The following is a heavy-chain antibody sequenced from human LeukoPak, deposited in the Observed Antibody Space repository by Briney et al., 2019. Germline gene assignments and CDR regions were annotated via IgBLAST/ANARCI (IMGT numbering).Heavy chain of an antibody. J-gene: IGHJ3*02. Sequence: GGSLRLSCAASGFTFSSYAMSWVRQAPGKGLEWVSAISGSGGSTYYADSVKGRFTISRDNSKNTLYLQMNSLRAEDTAVYYCAKRGVTYYDFWSGYYNLDDAFDIWGQGTMVTVSS. V-gene: IGHV3-23*01. CDR1: GFTFSSYA. CDR2: ISGSGGST. CDR3: AKRGVTYYDFWSGYYNLDDAFDI. D-gene: IGHD3-3*01.